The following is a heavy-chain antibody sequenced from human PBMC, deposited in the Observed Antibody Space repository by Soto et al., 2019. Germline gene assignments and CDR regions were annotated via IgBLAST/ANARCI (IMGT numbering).Heavy chain of an antibody. Sequence: QLQLQESGPGLVKPSETLSLTCTVSGGSISSSSYYWGWIRQPPGKGLEWIGSIYYSGSTYYNPSLKSRVPISVDTAKSQSSLTHSSVTAADSAVYSWASPQLRYCSGGSCHYYFDYWGQGTLVTVSS. J-gene: IGHJ4*02. V-gene: IGHV4-39*01. CDR2: IYYSGST. CDR3: ASPQLRYCSGGSCHYYFDY. CDR1: GGSISSSSYY. D-gene: IGHD2-15*01.